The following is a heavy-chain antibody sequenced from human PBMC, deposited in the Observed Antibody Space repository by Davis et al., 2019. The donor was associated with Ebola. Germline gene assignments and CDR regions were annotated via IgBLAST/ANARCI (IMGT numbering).Heavy chain of an antibody. D-gene: IGHD4-11*01. J-gene: IGHJ6*04. CDR3: ARGGGYSNYDAFYYGMDV. CDR2: INSDWSST. CDR1: GFTFSSYW. V-gene: IGHV3-74*01. Sequence: PGGSLRLSCAASGFTFSSYWMHWVRQAPGKGLVWVSRINSDWSSTSYADSVKGRFTISRDNAKNTLYLQMNSLRAEDTAVYYCARGGGYSNYDAFYYGMDVWGKGTTVTVSS.